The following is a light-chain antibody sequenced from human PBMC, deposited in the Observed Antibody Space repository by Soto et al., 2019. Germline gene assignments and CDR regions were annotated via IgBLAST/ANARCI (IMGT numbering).Light chain of an antibody. CDR2: DDN. CDR1: SGNIANNY. J-gene: IGLJ3*02. Sequence: NFMLTQPHSVSESRGKTVTISCTRSSGNIANNYVQWYQQRPGSSPATVIYDDNQRPSGVPDRFSGSIDRSSNSASLTISGLETDDEADYYCLSYDGSKQGVFGGGTNLTVL. CDR3: LSYDGSKQGV. V-gene: IGLV6-57*01.